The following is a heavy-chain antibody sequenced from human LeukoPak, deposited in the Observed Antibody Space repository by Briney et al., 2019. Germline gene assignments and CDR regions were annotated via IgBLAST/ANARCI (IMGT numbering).Heavy chain of an antibody. Sequence: PSETLSLTCTVPGGSISSSSNYWSWIRQPPGKGLEWIGYIYYSGSTNYNPSIKSRVTISVATSKNQFSLKLSSVTAADTAVYYCARAPVSDYDYVTDAFDIWGQGTMVTVSS. CDR3: ARAPVSDYDYVTDAFDI. V-gene: IGHV4-61*01. J-gene: IGHJ3*02. CDR1: GGSISSSSNY. D-gene: IGHD3-16*01. CDR2: IYYSGST.